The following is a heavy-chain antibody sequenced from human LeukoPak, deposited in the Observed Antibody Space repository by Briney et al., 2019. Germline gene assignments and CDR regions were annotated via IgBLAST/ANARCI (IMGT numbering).Heavy chain of an antibody. J-gene: IGHJ6*02. CDR1: GFTFSSYA. CDR3: ARDQKGIAARYYGMDV. Sequence: GGSLRLSCAASGFTFSSYAMHRVRQAPGKGLEWVAVISYDGSNKYYADSVKGRFTISRDNSKNTLYLQMNSLRAEDTAVYYCARDQKGIAARYYGMDVWGQGTTVTVSS. V-gene: IGHV3-30-3*01. CDR2: ISYDGSNK. D-gene: IGHD6-25*01.